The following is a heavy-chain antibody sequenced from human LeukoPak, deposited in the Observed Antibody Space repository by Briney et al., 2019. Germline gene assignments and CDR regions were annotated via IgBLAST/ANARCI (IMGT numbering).Heavy chain of an antibody. CDR1: GGSFSGYY. Sequence: SETLSLTCAVSGGSFSGYYWSWIRQPPGKGLEWIGEINHSGSTNYNPSLKSLVTISVDTSKNQFSLKLSSVTAADTAVYYCARRSSKRFNWYFDLWGRGTPVTVSS. J-gene: IGHJ2*01. D-gene: IGHD5-24*01. CDR2: INHSGST. V-gene: IGHV4-34*01. CDR3: ARRSSKRFNWYFDL.